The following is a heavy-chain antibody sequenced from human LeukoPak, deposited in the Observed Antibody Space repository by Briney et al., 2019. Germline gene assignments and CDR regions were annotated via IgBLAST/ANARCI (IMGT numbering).Heavy chain of an antibody. CDR1: GYTFTDYY. V-gene: IGHV1-46*04. D-gene: IGHD3-22*01. CDR2: INPGDGIT. Sequence: ASVKVSCKASGYTFTDYYMHWVRQAPGQGLGWMGIINPGDGITSYAQELQGRVTMTRDTSTSTVYMELTSLRYEDTAVYYCGRDTLPPDDYDSSGSLVYWGQGTLVTVSS. J-gene: IGHJ4*02. CDR3: GRDTLPPDDYDSSGSLVY.